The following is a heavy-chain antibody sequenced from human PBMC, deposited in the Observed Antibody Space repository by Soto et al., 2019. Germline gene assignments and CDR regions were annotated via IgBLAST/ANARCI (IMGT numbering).Heavy chain of an antibody. D-gene: IGHD5-18*01. V-gene: IGHV3-33*01. CDR2: IWYDGSNK. J-gene: IGHJ4*02. Sequence: QVQLVESGGGVVQPGRSLRLSCAASGLTFSSYGMHWVRQAPGKGLEWVAVIWYDGSNKYYADSVKGRFTISRDNSKNTLYLQMNSLRAEDTAVYYCARDRQDTAMATFDYWGQGTLVTVSS. CDR1: GLTFSSYG. CDR3: ARDRQDTAMATFDY.